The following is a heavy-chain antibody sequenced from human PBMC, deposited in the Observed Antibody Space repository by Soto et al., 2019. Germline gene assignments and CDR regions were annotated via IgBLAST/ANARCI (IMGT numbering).Heavy chain of an antibody. CDR2: ISWDGGST. CDR1: GFTFDDYT. CDR3: AKDISVDSSPHYYYYGMDV. Sequence: GGSLRLSCAASGFTFDDYTMHWVRQAPGKGLEWVSLISWDGGSTYYADSVKGRFTISRDNSKNSLYLQMNSLRTEDTALYYCAKDISVDSSPHYYYYGMDVWGQGTTVTVSS. V-gene: IGHV3-43*01. D-gene: IGHD6-13*01. J-gene: IGHJ6*02.